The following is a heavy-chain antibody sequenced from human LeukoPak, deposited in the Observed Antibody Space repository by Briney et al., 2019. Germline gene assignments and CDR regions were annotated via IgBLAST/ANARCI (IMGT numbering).Heavy chain of an antibody. D-gene: IGHD1-26*01. V-gene: IGHV3-74*01. J-gene: IGHJ5*02. CDR2: ISPDGSTT. CDR3: AKAPRSSGASENNWFDP. CDR1: GFTFSSYW. Sequence: PGGSLRLSCAGSGFTFSSYWLHWVRHAPGKGLVWVSRISPDGSTTNLADSVKGRCTISRDNPKNTLYLQMNTLRAEDTAVYYCAKAPRSSGASENNWFDPWGQGTLVTVSS.